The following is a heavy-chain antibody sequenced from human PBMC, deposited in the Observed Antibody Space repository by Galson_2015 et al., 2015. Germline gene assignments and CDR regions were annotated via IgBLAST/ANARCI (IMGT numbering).Heavy chain of an antibody. CDR2: ISYDGSNK. V-gene: IGHV3-30*01. CDR3: ARVFSGGVPGYDFWSGYYRGDY. Sequence: SLRLSCAASGFTFSSYAMHWVRQAPGKGLEWVAVISYDGSNKYYADSVKGRFTISRDNSKNTLYLQMNSLRAEDTAVYYCARVFSGGVPGYDFWSGYYRGDYWGQGTLVTVSS. D-gene: IGHD3-3*01. CDR1: GFTFSSYA. J-gene: IGHJ4*02.